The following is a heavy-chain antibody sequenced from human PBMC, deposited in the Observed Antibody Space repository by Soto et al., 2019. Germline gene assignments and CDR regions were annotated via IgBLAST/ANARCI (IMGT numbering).Heavy chain of an antibody. CDR3: ARGWYCLSGRCLLIWFDS. V-gene: IGHV4-30-4*01. J-gene: IGHJ5*01. CDR1: GDSISNLDYF. D-gene: IGHD2-15*01. Sequence: SETLSLTCSVSGDSISNLDYFWAWIRQPPGQALESIGYIYNSATTYYNPSFASRVAISVDTSKSQFSLHVTSVTAADTAVYFCARGWYCLSGRCLLIWFDSWGQGALFNVSS. CDR2: IYNSATT.